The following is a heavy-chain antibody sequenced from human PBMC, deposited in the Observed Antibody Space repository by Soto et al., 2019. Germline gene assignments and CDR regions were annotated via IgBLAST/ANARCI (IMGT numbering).Heavy chain of an antibody. CDR3: ARDQSGRSPYYYYGMDV. D-gene: IGHD2-15*01. Sequence: SVKVSCKASGGTFSSYAISWVRQAPGQGLEWMGGIIPIFGTANYAQKFQGRVTITADESTSTAYMELSSLRSEDTAVYYCARDQSGRSPYYYYGMDVWGPGTTVTVSS. J-gene: IGHJ6*02. CDR2: IIPIFGTA. CDR1: GGTFSSYA. V-gene: IGHV1-69*13.